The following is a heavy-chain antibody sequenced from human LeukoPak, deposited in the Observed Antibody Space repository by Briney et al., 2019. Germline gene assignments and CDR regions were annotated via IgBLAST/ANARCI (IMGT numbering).Heavy chain of an antibody. D-gene: IGHD2-2*02. CDR3: ARERVCRSNSCYSTFDS. Sequence: GGSLRLSCAASGFTFSSYWMTWVRQAPGKGLEWVANIKQDGSDKHYVDSVKGRFTISRDNAKNSLFLQMDSLRGEDTAVYYCARERVCRSNSCYSTFDSWGQGTLVTVSS. CDR2: IKQDGSDK. V-gene: IGHV3-7*04. CDR1: GFTFSSYW. J-gene: IGHJ4*02.